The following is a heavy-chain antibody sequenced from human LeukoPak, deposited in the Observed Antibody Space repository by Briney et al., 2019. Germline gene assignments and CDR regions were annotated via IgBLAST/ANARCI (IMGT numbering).Heavy chain of an antibody. Sequence: GGSLRLSCAASGFTFSSYGMDWVRQAPGKGLEWVGRSRNKANSYSTEYAASVKGRFTISRDDSKNSLYLQMNSLKTEDTAVYFCARVRGSGYYYYDYWGQGTLVTVSS. CDR1: GFTFSSYG. D-gene: IGHD3-10*01. V-gene: IGHV3-72*01. J-gene: IGHJ4*02. CDR2: SRNKANSYST. CDR3: ARVRGSGYYYYDY.